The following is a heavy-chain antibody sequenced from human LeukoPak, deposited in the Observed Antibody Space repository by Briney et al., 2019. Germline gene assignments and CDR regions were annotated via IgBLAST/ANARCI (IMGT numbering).Heavy chain of an antibody. V-gene: IGHV3-74*01. CDR2: IKSDESST. J-gene: IGHJ3*02. CDR1: GFTFSNAW. D-gene: IGHD5-12*01. Sequence: PGGSLRLSCAASGFTFSNAWMHWVRQAPGKGLVWVSRIKSDESSTYADSVKGRFTISRDNAKNMLYLQMSGLRAEDTAVYYCARDRGYTFDIWGQGTKVTVSS. CDR3: ARDRGYTFDI.